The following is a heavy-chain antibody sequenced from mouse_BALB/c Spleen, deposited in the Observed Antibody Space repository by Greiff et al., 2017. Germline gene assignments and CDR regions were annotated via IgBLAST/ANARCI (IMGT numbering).Heavy chain of an antibody. V-gene: IGHV5-6*01. Sequence: VQLKESGGDLVKPGGSLKLSCAASGFTFSSYGMSWVRQTPDKRLEWVATISSGGSYTYYPDSVKGRFTISRDNAKNTLYLQMSSLKSEDTAMYYCASMITAYYYAMDYWGQGTSVTVSS. CDR1: GFTFSSYG. CDR2: ISSGGSYT. J-gene: IGHJ4*01. CDR3: ASMITAYYYAMDY. D-gene: IGHD2-4*01.